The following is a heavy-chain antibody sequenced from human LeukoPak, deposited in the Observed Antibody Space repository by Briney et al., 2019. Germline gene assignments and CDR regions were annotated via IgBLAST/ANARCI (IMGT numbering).Heavy chain of an antibody. V-gene: IGHV3-30*04. Sequence: GGSLRLSCAASGFTFSSYAMHWVRQAPGKGLEWGAVISYDGSNKYYADSVKGRFTISRDNSKNTLYLQMNSLRAEDTAVYYCAKIYYDSSGYRPAVGAFDIWGQGTMVTVSS. D-gene: IGHD3-22*01. J-gene: IGHJ3*02. CDR3: AKIYYDSSGYRPAVGAFDI. CDR1: GFTFSSYA. CDR2: ISYDGSNK.